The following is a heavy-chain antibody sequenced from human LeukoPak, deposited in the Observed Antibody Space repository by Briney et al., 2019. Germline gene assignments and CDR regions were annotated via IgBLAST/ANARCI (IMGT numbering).Heavy chain of an antibody. CDR3: ARDLVPAAEYYDYSGMDV. V-gene: IGHV3-30*04. CDR2: ISYDGSNK. J-gene: IGHJ6*04. CDR1: GFTFSSYA. Sequence: PGRSLRLSCAASGFTFSSYAMHWVRQAPGKGLEWVAVISYDGSNKYYADSVKGRFTISRDNSKNTLYLQMNSLRAEDTAVYYCARDLVPAAEYYDYSGMDVWGKGTTVTVSS. D-gene: IGHD6-13*01.